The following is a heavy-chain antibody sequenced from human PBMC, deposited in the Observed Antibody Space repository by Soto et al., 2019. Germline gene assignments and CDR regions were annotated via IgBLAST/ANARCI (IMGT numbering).Heavy chain of an antibody. CDR3: ARVKMDYYDSSGYLVPFAY. J-gene: IGHJ4*02. CDR2: IIPIFGTA. V-gene: IGHV1-69*13. Sequence: VKVSCKASGGTFSSYAISWVRQAPGQGLEWMGGIIPIFGTANYAQKFQGRVTITADESTSTACMELSSLRSEDTAVYYCARVKMDYYDSSGYLVPFAYWGQGTLVTVSS. CDR1: GGTFSSYA. D-gene: IGHD3-22*01.